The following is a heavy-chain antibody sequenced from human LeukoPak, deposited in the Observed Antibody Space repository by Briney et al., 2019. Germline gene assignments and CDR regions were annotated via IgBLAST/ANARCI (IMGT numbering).Heavy chain of an antibody. CDR3: VRGGRYYFDY. D-gene: IGHD1-14*01. Sequence: ASVKVSCKASGYTFTNYGINWERQAPGQGLEWVGWINSYNGNTNYAQKLQGRVTMTTDTSTSTVYMELRSLRSDDTAVYYCVRGGRYYFDYWGQGTLVTVSS. CDR2: INSYNGNT. V-gene: IGHV1-18*01. CDR1: GYTFTNYG. J-gene: IGHJ4*02.